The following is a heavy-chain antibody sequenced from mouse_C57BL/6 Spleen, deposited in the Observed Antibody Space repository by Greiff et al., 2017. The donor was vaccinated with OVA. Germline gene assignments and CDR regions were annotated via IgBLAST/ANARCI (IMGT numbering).Heavy chain of an antibody. Sequence: VQLQQPGAELVKPGASVKLSCKAPGYTFTSYWMHWVKQRPGQGLEWIGMIHPNSGSTNYNEKFKSKATLTVDKSSSTAYMQLSSLTSEDSAVYYCARGIYDGYYWYFDVWGTGTTVTVSS. J-gene: IGHJ1*03. CDR1: GYTFTSYW. CDR2: IHPNSGST. CDR3: ARGIYDGYYWYFDV. V-gene: IGHV1-64*01. D-gene: IGHD2-3*01.